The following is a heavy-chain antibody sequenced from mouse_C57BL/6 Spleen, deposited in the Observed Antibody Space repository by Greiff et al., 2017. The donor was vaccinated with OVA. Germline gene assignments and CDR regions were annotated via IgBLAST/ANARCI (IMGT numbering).Heavy chain of an antibody. Sequence: QVQLQQPGAELVKPGASVKMSCKASGYTFTSYWITWVKQRPGQGLEWIGDIYPGSGSTNYNEKFKSKATLTVDTSSSTAYMQLSSLTSEDSAVYYCARGDYDYDGSYYWGQGTTLTVSS. D-gene: IGHD2-4*01. CDR3: ARGDYDYDGSYY. J-gene: IGHJ2*01. V-gene: IGHV1-55*01. CDR2: IYPGSGST. CDR1: GYTFTSYW.